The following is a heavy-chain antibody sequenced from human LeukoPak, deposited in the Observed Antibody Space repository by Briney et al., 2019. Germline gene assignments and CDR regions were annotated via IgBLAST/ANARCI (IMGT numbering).Heavy chain of an antibody. J-gene: IGHJ3*02. Sequence: SETLSLTCAVYGGSFSGYYWSWIRQVPGKGLEWIGEINQSGRTNFNASLKSRVTIAVGTSKNQISLKLSFVTATDTAIYSCARGWFGFWHNSYADDNAFDIWGQGTMVTVSS. CDR1: GGSFSGYY. CDR3: ARGWFGFWHNSYADDNAFDI. V-gene: IGHV4-34*01. CDR2: INQSGRT. D-gene: IGHD5-18*01.